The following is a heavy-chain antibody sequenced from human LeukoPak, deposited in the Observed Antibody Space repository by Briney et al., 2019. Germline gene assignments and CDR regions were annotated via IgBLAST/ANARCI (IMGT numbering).Heavy chain of an antibody. CDR1: GGTFSSYA. D-gene: IGHD3-22*01. CDR2: IIPIFGTA. V-gene: IGHV1-69*13. Sequence: SVKVSCKASGGTFSSYAISWVRQAPGQGLEWMGGIIPIFGTANYAQKFQGRVTITADESTSTAYMELSSLRFEDTAVYYCARGSTVITMIVVAGDGMDVWGQGTTVTVSS. J-gene: IGHJ6*02. CDR3: ARGSTVITMIVVAGDGMDV.